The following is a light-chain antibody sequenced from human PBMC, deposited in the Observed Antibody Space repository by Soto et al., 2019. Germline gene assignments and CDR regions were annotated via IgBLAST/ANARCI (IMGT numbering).Light chain of an antibody. CDR2: AAS. CDR3: HQYKTYST. Sequence: DIQLTQSPSTLSASVGDRVTITCRASQSLNNRLAWYQQKPGKAPKLLIYAASTLESGVSSRFSGTGSETECTLTITDLQADDLANYFCHQYKTYSTFGQGTKVEIK. CDR1: QSLNNR. J-gene: IGKJ1*01. V-gene: IGKV1-5*01.